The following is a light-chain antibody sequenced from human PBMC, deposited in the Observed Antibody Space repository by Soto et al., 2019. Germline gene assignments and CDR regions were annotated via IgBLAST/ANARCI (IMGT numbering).Light chain of an antibody. CDR2: LGY. CDR3: MQALQTPRT. Sequence: ENVMTQSPLSLPVTPGESASISCRSSQSLLHSTGYNFLDWYLQKPGQSPQLLIYLGYNRASGVPDRFSGSGSGTDFTLKISRVEAEDVVVYYCMQALQTPRTFCQVTNVDIK. J-gene: IGKJ1*01. CDR1: QSLLHSTGYNF. V-gene: IGKV2-28*01.